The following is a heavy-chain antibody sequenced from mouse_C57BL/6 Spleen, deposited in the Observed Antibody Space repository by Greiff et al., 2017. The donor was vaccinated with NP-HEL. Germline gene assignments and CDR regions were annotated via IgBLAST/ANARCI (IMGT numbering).Heavy chain of an antibody. J-gene: IGHJ3*01. V-gene: IGHV1-50*01. CDR1: GYTFTSYW. CDR2: IDPSDSYT. D-gene: IGHD1-1*01. Sequence: QVQLQQPGAELVKPGASVKLSCKASGYTFTSYWMQWVKQRPGQGLEWIGEIDPSDSYTNYNQKFKGKATLTVDTSSSTAYMQLSSLTSEDSAVYYCARSGYYGSPAWFAYWGQGTLVTVSA. CDR3: ARSGYYGSPAWFAY.